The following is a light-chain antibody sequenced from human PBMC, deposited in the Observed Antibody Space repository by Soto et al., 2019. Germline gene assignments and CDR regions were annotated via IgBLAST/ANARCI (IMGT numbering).Light chain of an antibody. Sequence: EIVLTQSPGTLSLSPGERATLSCRASQSVSGSCLAWYQQKPGQAPRLLTYGASSRATGIPDRFSGSGSGTDFTLTISRLEPEDFAGYYCQQYGSSPFTFGPGTKVDIK. J-gene: IGKJ3*01. CDR1: QSVSGSC. CDR3: QQYGSSPFT. V-gene: IGKV3-20*01. CDR2: GAS.